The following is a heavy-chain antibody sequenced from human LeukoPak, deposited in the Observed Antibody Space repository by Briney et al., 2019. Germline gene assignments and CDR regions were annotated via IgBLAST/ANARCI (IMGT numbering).Heavy chain of an antibody. CDR1: GGSFSGYY. J-gene: IGHJ4*02. CDR3: ARGLWIAVAGTSIDY. Sequence: SETLSLTCAVYGGSFSGYYWSWLRQPPGKGLEWIGEINHSGSTNYNPSLKSRVTISVDTSKNQFSLKLSSVTAADTAVYYCARGLWIAVAGTSIDYWGQGTLVTVSS. D-gene: IGHD6-19*01. CDR2: INHSGST. V-gene: IGHV4-34*01.